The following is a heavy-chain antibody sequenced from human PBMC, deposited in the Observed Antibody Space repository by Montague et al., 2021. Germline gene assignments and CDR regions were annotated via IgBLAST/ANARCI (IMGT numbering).Heavy chain of an antibody. CDR2: IFYSGNT. CDR1: GGSISSGGYY. CDR3: ARAEDYYGSGSYLGFDY. V-gene: IGHV4-31*03. J-gene: IGHJ4*02. D-gene: IGHD3-10*01. Sequence: TLSLTCTVSGGSISSGGYYWSWIRQFPGKGLEWIGYIFYSGNTYYNPSLKSRVTISVDTSKNQFSLKLGSVTAADTAVYYCARAEDYYGSGSYLGFDYWGQGTLVTVSS.